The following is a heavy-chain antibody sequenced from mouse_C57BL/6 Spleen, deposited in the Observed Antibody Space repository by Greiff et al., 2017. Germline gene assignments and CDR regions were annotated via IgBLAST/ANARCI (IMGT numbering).Heavy chain of an antibody. CDR2: INPYNGGT. CDR1: GYTFTDYY. Sequence: VQLQQSGPVLVKPGASVKMSCKASGYTFTDYYMNWVKQSHGKSLEWIGVINPYNGGTSYNQKFKGKATLTVDKSSSTAYMELRSLTSEDTAVYYCARYGEYFDYWGQGTTLTVSS. D-gene: IGHD1-1*01. CDR3: ARYGEYFDY. V-gene: IGHV1-19*01. J-gene: IGHJ2*01.